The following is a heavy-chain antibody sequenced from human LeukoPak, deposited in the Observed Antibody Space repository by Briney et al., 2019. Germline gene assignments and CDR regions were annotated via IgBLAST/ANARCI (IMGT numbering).Heavy chain of an antibody. CDR3: ARRDHTGRSHAWFDP. V-gene: IGHV4-39*01. D-gene: IGHD1-14*01. CDR2: LSDTGTT. CDR1: GGSVSTISHF. Sequence: SETLSLTCTVSGGSVSTISHFWDWVRQPPGKGLEWIVSLSDTGTTYYNPSLESRVTVSVDTSKNQFSLKLSSVTAADAAVYYCARRDHTGRSHAWFDPWGQGTLVTVSS. J-gene: IGHJ5*02.